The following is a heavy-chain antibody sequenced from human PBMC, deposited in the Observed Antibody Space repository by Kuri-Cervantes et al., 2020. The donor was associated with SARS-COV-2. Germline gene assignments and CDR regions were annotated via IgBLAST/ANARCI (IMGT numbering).Heavy chain of an antibody. CDR2: INGDGRTT. J-gene: IGHJ4*02. D-gene: IGHD2-21*02. Sequence: ETLSLTCAASGFTLSNYWMSWVRQVAGKGLVWVSRINGDGRTTSYADAVKGRFTISKDNGENTLYLQMKSLRAEDTAIYYCARIYCGGDCHFDFWGQGTLVTVSS. CDR3: ARIYCGGDCHFDF. V-gene: IGHV3-74*01. CDR1: GFTLSNYW.